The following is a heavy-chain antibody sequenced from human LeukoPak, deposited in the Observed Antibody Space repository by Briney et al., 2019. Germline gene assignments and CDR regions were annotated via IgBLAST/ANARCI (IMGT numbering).Heavy chain of an antibody. CDR1: GGPISSGSYY. J-gene: IGHJ4*02. V-gene: IGHV4-61*02. Sequence: SETLSLTCTVSGGPISSGSYYWSWIRQPAGKGLEWIGRIYTSGSTNYNPSLKSRVTISVDTSKNQFSLKLSSVTAADTAVYYCARVTGYMIEDYFDYWGQGALVTVSS. D-gene: IGHD3-22*01. CDR3: ARVTGYMIEDYFDY. CDR2: IYTSGST.